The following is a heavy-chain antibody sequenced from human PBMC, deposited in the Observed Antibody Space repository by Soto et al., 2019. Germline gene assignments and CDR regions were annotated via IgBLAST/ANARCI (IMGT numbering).Heavy chain of an antibody. J-gene: IGHJ6*02. Sequence: QVQLVQSGAEVKKPGSSVKVSCKASGGTFSSYAISWVRQAPGQGLEWMGGIIPIFGTANYAQKFQGRVTITADESTSTAYMELSSLRSEDTAVYYCASALELYSSHSSHYYYYGMDVWGQGTTVTVSS. CDR2: IIPIFGTA. V-gene: IGHV1-69*01. CDR3: ASALELYSSHSSHYYYYGMDV. CDR1: GGTFSSYA. D-gene: IGHD2-15*01.